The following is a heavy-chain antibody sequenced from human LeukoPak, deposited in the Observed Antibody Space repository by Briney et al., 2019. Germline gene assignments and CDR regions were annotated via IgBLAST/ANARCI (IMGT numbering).Heavy chain of an antibody. J-gene: IGHJ4*02. D-gene: IGHD5-12*01. CDR3: ARGKVPGLVAGFDY. Sequence: RASVKVSCKASGGTFSSYAISWVRQAPGQGLEWMGGIIPIFGTANYAQKFQGRVTITADESTSTAYMELSSLRSDDTAVYYCARGKVPGLVAGFDYWGQGTLVTVSS. CDR1: GGTFSSYA. V-gene: IGHV1-69*13. CDR2: IIPIFGTA.